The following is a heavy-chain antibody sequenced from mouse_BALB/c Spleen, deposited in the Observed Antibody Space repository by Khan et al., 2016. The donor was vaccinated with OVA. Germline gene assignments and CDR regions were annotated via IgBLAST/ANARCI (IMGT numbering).Heavy chain of an antibody. D-gene: IGHD2-4*01. CDR3: ARGMTTTGFAY. CDR1: GYTFTDYN. J-gene: IGHJ3*01. CDR2: IYPYNGGT. Sequence: VQLQQSGPELVKPGASVKISCKASGYTFTDYNMHWVKQSHGKSLEWIGYIYPYNGGTGYNQKFKSKATLTVDNSSSTAYMELRSLTSEDSAVYDCARGMTTTGFAYWGQGTLVTVSA. V-gene: IGHV1S29*02.